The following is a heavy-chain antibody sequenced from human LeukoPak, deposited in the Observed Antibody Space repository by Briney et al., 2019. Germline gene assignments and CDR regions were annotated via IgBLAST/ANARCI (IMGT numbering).Heavy chain of an antibody. J-gene: IGHJ4*02. V-gene: IGHV5-10-1*01. CDR2: IAPSDSYT. CDR3: ARTVAGTQPDY. D-gene: IGHD6-19*01. Sequence: GESLKISCKGSGYSFTSYWISWGRQMPGKGLEWMGRIAPSDSYTNYSPSFQGHVTISADKSISTAYLQWSSLKASDTAMYFCARTVAGTQPDYWGQGTLVTVSS. CDR1: GYSFTSYW.